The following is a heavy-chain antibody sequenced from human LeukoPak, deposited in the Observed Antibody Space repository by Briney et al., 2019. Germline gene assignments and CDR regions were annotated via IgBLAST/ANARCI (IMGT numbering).Heavy chain of an antibody. Sequence: GGSLRLSCAASGLTFSSHWMHWVRQTPGKGLVWVSRINSDGSSTRYADSVKGRFTISRDNARNTLYLQLNSLRAEDTAVYYCARESRLNWFDPWGQGTLVTVSS. CDR1: GLTFSSHW. CDR3: ARESRLNWFDP. J-gene: IGHJ5*02. CDR2: INSDGSST. V-gene: IGHV3-74*01.